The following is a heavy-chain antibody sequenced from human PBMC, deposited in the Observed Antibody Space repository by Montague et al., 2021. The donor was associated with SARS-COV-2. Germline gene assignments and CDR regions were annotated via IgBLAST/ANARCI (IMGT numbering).Heavy chain of an antibody. V-gene: IGHV4-31*03. D-gene: IGHD3-10*01. CDR1: SGSISTGHH. CDR3: ARDHGQWFGELWGHGLDV. CDR2: IYYSGST. J-gene: IGHJ6*02. Sequence: TLSLTCSVSSGSISTGHHWSWIRQHPKKGLEWIGYIYYSGSTYYNPSFKGRVTISIDTAKNQFSLELTSMTAADTAVYYCARDHGQWFGELWGHGLDVWGQGTTVIVSS.